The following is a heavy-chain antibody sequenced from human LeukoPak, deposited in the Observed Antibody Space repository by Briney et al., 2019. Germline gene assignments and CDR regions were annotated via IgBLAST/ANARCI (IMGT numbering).Heavy chain of an antibody. Sequence: SETLSLTCAVYGGSFSGYYWSWIRQPPGRGLEWIGEINHSGCTNYNPSLKRRGIISVDTSKNQFSLNLNSVTAADTAVYYCARGRRVGLAKYPILNAFFDYWGQGTLVTVSS. CDR1: GGSFSGYY. J-gene: IGHJ4*02. CDR3: ARGRRVGLAKYPILNAFFDY. D-gene: IGHD1-14*01. V-gene: IGHV4-34*01. CDR2: INHSGCT.